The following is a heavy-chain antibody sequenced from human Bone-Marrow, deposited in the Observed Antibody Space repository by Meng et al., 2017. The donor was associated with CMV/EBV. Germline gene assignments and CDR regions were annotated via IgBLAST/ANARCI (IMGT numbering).Heavy chain of an antibody. D-gene: IGHD3-16*02. CDR3: AREGYYDYVWGSYRYFDY. V-gene: IGHV1-3*01. CDR2: INAGNGNT. J-gene: IGHJ4*02. CDR1: FTSYA. Sequence: FTSYAMRLLRQAPGQRLGWMGCINAGNGNTKYSQKFQGRVTITRDTSASTAYMQLSSLRSEDTAVYYCAREGYYDYVWGSYRYFDYWGQGTLVTVSS.